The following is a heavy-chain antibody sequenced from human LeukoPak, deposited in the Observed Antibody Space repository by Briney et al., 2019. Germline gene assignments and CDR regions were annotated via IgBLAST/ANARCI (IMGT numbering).Heavy chain of an antibody. V-gene: IGHV3-74*01. D-gene: IGHD2-21*02. J-gene: IGHJ5*02. CDR1: GFTFSSYW. Sequence: GGSLKLSCAASGFTFSSYWMHWVRQAPGKGLVWVSRINSDGSSTSYADSVKGRFTISRDNAKNMLYLQMNSLRAEDTAVYYCARVDTLCGGDCYRGFDPWGQGTLVTVSS. CDR2: INSDGSST. CDR3: ARVDTLCGGDCYRGFDP.